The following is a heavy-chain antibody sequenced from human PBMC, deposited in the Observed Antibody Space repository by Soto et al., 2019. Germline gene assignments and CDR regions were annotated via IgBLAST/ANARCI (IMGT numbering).Heavy chain of an antibody. J-gene: IGHJ4*02. CDR3: ARDGYYYDSSGYYFDY. CDR1: GFTFSSYW. D-gene: IGHD3-22*01. CDR2: IKQDGSEK. V-gene: IGHV3-7*01. Sequence: GGSLRLSCAASGFTFSSYWMSWVRQAPGKGLEWVANIKQDGSEKYYVDSVKGRFTISRDNAKNSLYLQMNCLRAEDTAVYYCARDGYYYDSSGYYFDYWGQGTLVTVSS.